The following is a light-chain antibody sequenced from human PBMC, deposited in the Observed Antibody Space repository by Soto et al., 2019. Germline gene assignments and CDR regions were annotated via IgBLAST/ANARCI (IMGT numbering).Light chain of an antibody. J-gene: IGKJ1*01. V-gene: IGKV1-27*01. CDR1: QGIIDY. Sequence: DIQMTQSPSSLSASVGDTVTLTCRASQGIIDYLAWYQQRPGKVPKLLIYAASTLQTGVPSRFSGSGAGTDFTLTISSLQPEDVATYYCQKYDSAPQTFGQGTKAEIK. CDR3: QKYDSAPQT. CDR2: AAS.